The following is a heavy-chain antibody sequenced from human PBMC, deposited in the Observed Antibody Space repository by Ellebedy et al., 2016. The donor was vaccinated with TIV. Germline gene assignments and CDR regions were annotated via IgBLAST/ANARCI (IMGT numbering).Heavy chain of an antibody. CDR3: ARLCPRGSRWYYYYYYGMDV. V-gene: IGHV3-30-3*01. D-gene: IGHD6-13*01. CDR2: ISYDGSNK. CDR1: GFTFSSYA. J-gene: IGHJ6*02. Sequence: GESLKISXAASGFTFSSYAMHWVRQAPGKGLEWVAVISYDGSNKYYADSVKGRFTISRDNTKNTLYLQMNSLRAEDRAVYYCARLCPRGSRWYYYYYYGMDVWGQGTTVTVSS.